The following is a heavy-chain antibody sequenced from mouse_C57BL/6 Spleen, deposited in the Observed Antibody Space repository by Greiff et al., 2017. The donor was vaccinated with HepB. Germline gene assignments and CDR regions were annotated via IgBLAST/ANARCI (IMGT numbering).Heavy chain of an antibody. CDR3: AREGKLTGKRGYFDY. J-gene: IGHJ2*01. V-gene: IGHV1-22*01. CDR2: INPNNGGT. CDR1: GYTFTDYN. Sequence: EVKLQESGPELVKPGASVKMSCKASGYTFTDYNMHWVKQSHGKSLEWIGYINPNNGGTSYNQKFKGKATLTVNKSSSTAYMELRSLTSEDSAVYYCAREGKLTGKRGYFDYWGQGTTLTVSS. D-gene: IGHD4-1*01.